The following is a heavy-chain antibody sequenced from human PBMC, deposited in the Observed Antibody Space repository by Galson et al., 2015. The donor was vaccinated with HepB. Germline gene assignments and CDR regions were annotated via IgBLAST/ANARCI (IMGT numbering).Heavy chain of an antibody. CDR2: IYSGGST. CDR1: GFTFSSYA. Sequence: SLRLSCAASGFTFSSYAMSWVRQAPGKGLEWVSVIYSGGSTYYADSVKGRFTISRDNSKNTLYLQMNSLRAEDTAVYYCARIAAEGEQRDYWGQGTLVTVSS. V-gene: IGHV3-66*01. J-gene: IGHJ4*02. CDR3: ARIAAEGEQRDY. D-gene: IGHD6-13*01.